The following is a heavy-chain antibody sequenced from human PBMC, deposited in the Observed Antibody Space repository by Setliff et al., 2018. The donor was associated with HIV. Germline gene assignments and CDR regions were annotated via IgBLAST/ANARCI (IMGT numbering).Heavy chain of an antibody. CDR3: ARDPGITAAGTEYFDS. V-gene: IGHV4-30-2*06. Sequence: PSETLSLTCAVSGDSMSSGDYSWNWIRQSPGKGLEWIGYIYPSGRTYYNPSLKNRVTMSIDRSKKQFSLKLSSVTAADTAIYYCARDPGITAAGTEYFDSWGQGILVTVSS. D-gene: IGHD6-13*01. J-gene: IGHJ4*02. CDR1: GDSMSSGDYS. CDR2: IYPSGRT.